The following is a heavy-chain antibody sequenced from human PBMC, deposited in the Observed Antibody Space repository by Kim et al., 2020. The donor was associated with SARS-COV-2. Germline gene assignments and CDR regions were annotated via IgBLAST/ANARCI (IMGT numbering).Heavy chain of an antibody. J-gene: IGHJ6*01. Sequence: GGSLRLSCAASGFTFSSYAMSWVRQAPGKGLEWVSAISGSGGSTYYADSVKGRFTISRDNFKNTLYLQMNSLRAEDTAVYYCAKDLKWLRFSPLLSCYYGIEAWGQAPTVTVFS. CDR2: ISGSGGST. D-gene: IGHD5-12*01. CDR3: AKDLKWLRFSPLLSCYYGIEA. CDR1: GFTFSSYA. V-gene: IGHV3-23*01.